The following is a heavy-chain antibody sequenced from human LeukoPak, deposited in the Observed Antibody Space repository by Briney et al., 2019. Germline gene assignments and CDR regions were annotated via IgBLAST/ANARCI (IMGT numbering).Heavy chain of an antibody. CDR2: ISGSGGST. CDR3: ANMIVVVY. J-gene: IGHJ4*02. CDR1: GFTFSAYS. Sequence: GGSLRLSCVTYGFTFSAYSMNWVRQAPGKGLEWVSAISGSGGSTYYADSVKGRFTISRDNSKNTLYLQMNSLRAEDTAVYYCANMIVVVYWGQGTLVTVSS. D-gene: IGHD3-22*01. V-gene: IGHV3-23*01.